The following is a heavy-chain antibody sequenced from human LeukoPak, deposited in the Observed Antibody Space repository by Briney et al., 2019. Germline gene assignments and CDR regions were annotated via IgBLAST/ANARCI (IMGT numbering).Heavy chain of an antibody. Sequence: SKTLSLTCAVYGGSFSGYYWSWIRQPPGKGLEWIGEINHSGSTNYNPSLKSRVTISVDTSKNQFSLKLSSVTAADTAVYYCAMPRPRIAVAGTGYYFDYWGQGTLVTVSS. D-gene: IGHD6-19*01. CDR3: AMPRPRIAVAGTGYYFDY. J-gene: IGHJ4*02. CDR1: GGSFSGYY. CDR2: INHSGST. V-gene: IGHV4-34*01.